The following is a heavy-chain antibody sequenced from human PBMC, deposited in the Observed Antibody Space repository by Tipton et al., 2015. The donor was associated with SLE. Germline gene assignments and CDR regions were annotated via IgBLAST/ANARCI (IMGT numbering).Heavy chain of an antibody. V-gene: IGHV4-39*07. CDR3: ARDGRGYCDNSGCSEYHWFDP. CDR2: IYYSGST. CDR1: GGSISSSSYY. D-gene: IGHD3-22*01. Sequence: TLSLTCTVSGGSISSSSYYWGWIRQPPGKGLEWIGRIYYSGSTYYNPSLKRRVTISLDTSRTQFSLKLSSVTAADTAVYYCARDGRGYCDNSGCSEYHWFDPWGQGTLVTVSS. J-gene: IGHJ5*02.